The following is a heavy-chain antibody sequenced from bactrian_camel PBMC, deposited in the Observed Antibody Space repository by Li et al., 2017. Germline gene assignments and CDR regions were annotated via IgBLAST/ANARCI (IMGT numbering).Heavy chain of an antibody. J-gene: IGHJ4*01. Sequence: HVQLVESGGGSVQAGGSLRLSCVVSGYAYSDGYCLGWFRQAPGKEVEWVAGITSLPSLFRAASYADSVKGRFTVSQGNAKNTLYLQMNSLKPEDTAMYYCAADRLAGSWFWASPGKYRYWGQGTQVTVST. V-gene: IGHV3S6*01. CDR1: GYAYSDGYC. CDR3: AADRLAGSWFWASPGKYRY. CDR2: ITSLPSLFRAA. D-gene: IGHD1*01.